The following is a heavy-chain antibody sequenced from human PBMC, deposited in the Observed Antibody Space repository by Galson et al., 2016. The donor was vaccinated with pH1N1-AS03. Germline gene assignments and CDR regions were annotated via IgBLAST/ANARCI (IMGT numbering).Heavy chain of an antibody. J-gene: IGHJ5*01. D-gene: IGHD3-16*01. V-gene: IGHV1-2*02. Sequence: SVKVSCKASGYTFTAYYIHWVRQAPGQGLEWMGWIDPDHDGGTRYAQKFQGRVTMARDTSITTVYMEVTRPTSDDTAVYYCARILRGKGGLDSWGQGTLVTVTS. CDR2: IDPDHDGGT. CDR1: GYTFTAYY. CDR3: ARILRGKGGLDS.